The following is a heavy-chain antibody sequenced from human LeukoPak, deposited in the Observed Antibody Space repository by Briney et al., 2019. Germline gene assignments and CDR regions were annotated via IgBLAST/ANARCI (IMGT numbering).Heavy chain of an antibody. D-gene: IGHD3-22*01. CDR2: IYTSGST. Sequence: SETLSLTCTVSGGSISSGSYYWSWIRQPAGKGLEWIGRIYTSGSTNYNPSLKSRVTISVDTSKNQFSLKLSSVTAADTAVYYCARAVITMKVPSGDWFDPWGQGTLVTVSS. CDR1: GGSISSGSYY. J-gene: IGHJ5*02. V-gene: IGHV4-61*02. CDR3: ARAVITMKVPSGDWFDP.